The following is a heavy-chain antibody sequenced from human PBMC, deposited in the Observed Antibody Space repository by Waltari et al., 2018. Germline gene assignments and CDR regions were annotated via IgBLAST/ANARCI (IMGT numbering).Heavy chain of an antibody. D-gene: IGHD2-2*01. CDR1: GGSISSYY. CDR3: ARYCSSTSCPNWFDP. J-gene: IGHJ5*02. Sequence: QVQLQESGPGLVKPSETLSLTCTVSGGSISSYYWSWIRQPPGKGLGWIGYSYYSGTTNYDPSLKRRVTRSVDTSKNQFSLKLSSVTAADTAVYYCARYCSSTSCPNWFDPWGQGTLVTVSS. V-gene: IGHV4-59*08. CDR2: SYYSGTT.